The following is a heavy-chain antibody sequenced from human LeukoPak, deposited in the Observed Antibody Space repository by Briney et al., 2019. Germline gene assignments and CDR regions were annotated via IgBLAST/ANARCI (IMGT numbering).Heavy chain of an antibody. Sequence: SAPALVKPTQTLTLTCTFSGFSLSISGMCLSWILQPPGKALEWLARIDWNDDKYYSTSLKTRLTISKDTSKNQVVLTMTNMDPVDTATYYCARIRRDLNYYGSGSSYFDYWGQGTLVTVSS. D-gene: IGHD3-10*01. CDR1: GFSLSISGMC. CDR3: ARIRRDLNYYGSGSSYFDY. V-gene: IGHV2-70*11. J-gene: IGHJ4*02. CDR2: IDWNDDK.